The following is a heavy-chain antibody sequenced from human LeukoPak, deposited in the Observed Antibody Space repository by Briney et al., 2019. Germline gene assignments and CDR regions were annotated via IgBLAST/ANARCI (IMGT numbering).Heavy chain of an antibody. CDR2: INSDSGFT. D-gene: IGHD3-9*01. CDR1: VYTFTDYY. V-gene: IGHV1-2*02. CDR3: ARNFDMKGFDP. J-gene: IGHJ5*02. Sequence: GASVTVSCKPSVYTFTDYYMNWVRQAPGQGLEWMGWINSDSGFTKYAQKFQGRVTMTRDTSITTVYMDLTRLTSDDTAVYYCARNFDMKGFDPWGQGPLVTVSS.